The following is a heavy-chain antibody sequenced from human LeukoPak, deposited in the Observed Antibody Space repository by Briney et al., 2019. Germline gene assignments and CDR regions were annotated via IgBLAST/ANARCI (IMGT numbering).Heavy chain of an antibody. V-gene: IGHV1-69*13. CDR2: IIPIFGTA. D-gene: IGHD1-7*01. Sequence: ASVKVSCKASGGTFSSYAISWVRQAPGQGLEWMGGIIPIFGTANYAQKFQGRVTITADESTSTAYMELSSLRSEDTAVYYCARDTGTTGGYYYYYMDVWGKGTTVTVSS. CDR3: ARDTGTTGGYYYYYMDV. CDR1: GGTFSSYA. J-gene: IGHJ6*03.